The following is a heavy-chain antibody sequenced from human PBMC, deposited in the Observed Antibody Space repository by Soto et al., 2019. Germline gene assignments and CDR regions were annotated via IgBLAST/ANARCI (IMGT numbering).Heavy chain of an antibody. J-gene: IGHJ6*02. Sequence: PGGSLRLSCAASGFTFSSYGMHWVRQAPGKGLEWVAVISYDGSNKYYADSVKGRFTISRDNSKNTLYLQMNSLRAEDTAVYYCAKGGLGYCSSTSCPYYYYGMDVWGQGTTVTVSS. CDR2: ISYDGSNK. V-gene: IGHV3-30*18. CDR3: AKGGLGYCSSTSCPYYYYGMDV. CDR1: GFTFSSYG. D-gene: IGHD2-2*01.